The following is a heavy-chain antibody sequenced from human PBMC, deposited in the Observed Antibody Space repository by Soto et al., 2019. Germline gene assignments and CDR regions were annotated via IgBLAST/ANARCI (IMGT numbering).Heavy chain of an antibody. CDR1: GDSVSSNNEA. CDR2: TYYRSKWHT. V-gene: IGHV6-1*01. CDR3: ARGRHTSYFDP. D-gene: IGHD3-16*01. Sequence: QVQLQQSGPGLVKPSQTLSLTCAISGDSVSSNNEAWNWIRQSPSRGLEWLGRTYYRSKWHTDFAMSVKGRLTITPDTSENQFSLQLTSVTPEDTAVYYCARGRHTSYFDPWGQGILVTVSS. J-gene: IGHJ5*02.